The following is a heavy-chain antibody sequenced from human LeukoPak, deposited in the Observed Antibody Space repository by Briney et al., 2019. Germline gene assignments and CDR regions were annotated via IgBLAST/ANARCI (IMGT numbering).Heavy chain of an antibody. D-gene: IGHD3-10*02. CDR2: IYYSGST. J-gene: IGHJ5*02. Sequence: SETLSLTCTVSGGSTSNTSYYWGWIRQPPGKGLEWIGSIYYSGSTYYNPSLKSRVTISVDTSKNQFSLKLSSVTAADTAVYYCAGHSSYVSPFRSWGRGPLVTVSP. CDR3: AGHSSYVSPFRS. V-gene: IGHV4-39*01. CDR1: GGSTSNTSYY.